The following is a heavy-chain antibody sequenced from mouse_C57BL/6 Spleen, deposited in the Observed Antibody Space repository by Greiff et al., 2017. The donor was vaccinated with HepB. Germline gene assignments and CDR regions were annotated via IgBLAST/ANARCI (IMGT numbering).Heavy chain of an antibody. V-gene: IGHV1-9*01. CDR1: GYTFTGYW. CDR2: ILPGSGST. CDR3: ARAQAPDAY. D-gene: IGHD3-2*02. J-gene: IGHJ3*01. Sequence: QVQLQQSGAELMKPGASVKLSCKATGYTFTGYWIEWVKQRPGHGLEWIGEILPGSGSTNYNAKFKGKATFTADTSANTAYMQRSSLTTEDSAIHYCARAQAPDAYWGQGTLGTVSA.